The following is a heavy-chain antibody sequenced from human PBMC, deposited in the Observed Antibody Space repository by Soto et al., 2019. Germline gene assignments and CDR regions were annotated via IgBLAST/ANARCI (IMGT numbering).Heavy chain of an antibody. J-gene: IGHJ3*02. Sequence: EVQLVESGGGLVQPGGSLRLSCAASGFTFSSYWMSWVRQAPGKGLEWVANIKQDGSEKYYVDSVKGLFTISRDHAKNSLYLQMNCMRAADTALYYSARDDNQNIVKFAFDIWGQGRMVTVSS. V-gene: IGHV3-7*01. CDR3: ARDDNQNIVKFAFDI. CDR2: IKQDGSEK. CDR1: GFTFSSYW. D-gene: IGHD3-16*02.